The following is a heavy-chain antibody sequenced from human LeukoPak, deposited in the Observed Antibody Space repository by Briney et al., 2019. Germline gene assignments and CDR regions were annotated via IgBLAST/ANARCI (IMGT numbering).Heavy chain of an antibody. V-gene: IGHV4-61*05. CDR2: ICYSGST. J-gene: IGHJ4*02. CDR3: ATLRRSGSYPWDY. Sequence: SETLSLTCSVSGGSISSTSYYWGWIRQPPGKGLEWIGYICYSGSTTFNPSLKSRVTISLETSKNQFSLKLSSVTAADTAVYYCATLRRSGSYPWDYWGQGTLVTVSS. D-gene: IGHD1-26*01. CDR1: GGSISSTSYY.